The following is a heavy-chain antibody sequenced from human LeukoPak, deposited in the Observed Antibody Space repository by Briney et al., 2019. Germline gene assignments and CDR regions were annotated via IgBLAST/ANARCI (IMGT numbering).Heavy chain of an antibody. Sequence: ASVKVSCKASGYTFTDHYMHWVRQAPGQGLEWLGWIKPDSGGINYAQNFQGRVTMTRDTSISTAYMELSRLRSDDTAVYYCARDSTPRGFGELLADYWGQGTLVTVSS. CDR3: ARDSTPRGFGELLADY. V-gene: IGHV1-2*02. CDR2: IKPDSGGI. CDR1: GYTFTDHY. D-gene: IGHD3-10*01. J-gene: IGHJ4*02.